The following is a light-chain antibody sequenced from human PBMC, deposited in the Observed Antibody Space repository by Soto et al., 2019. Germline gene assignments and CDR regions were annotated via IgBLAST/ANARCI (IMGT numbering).Light chain of an antibody. Sequence: QAVVTQDPSVSVSPGRTVTLTCGLSSGSVSTSYYPSWYQQTPGQAPRTIIYSTNTRSSGVPDRFSGSILGNKAALTITGAEADDEADYYCVLYMGSGVWVFGGGTKLTVL. CDR1: SGSVSTSYY. CDR3: VLYMGSGVWV. CDR2: STN. V-gene: IGLV8-61*01. J-gene: IGLJ3*02.